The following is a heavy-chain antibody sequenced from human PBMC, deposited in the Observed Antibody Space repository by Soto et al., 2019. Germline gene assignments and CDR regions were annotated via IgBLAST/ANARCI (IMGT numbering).Heavy chain of an antibody. CDR3: ARAQPTYSSSYFDY. J-gene: IGHJ4*02. V-gene: IGHV3-23*01. Sequence: PGGSLRLSCAASGFTVSSYAMSWVRQAPGKGLEWVSTISGRGDDTYYTDSVKGRFTISRDNSKNTLYVHMNSLRAEDTAVYYCARAQPTYSSSYFDYWGQGTLVTVSS. CDR2: ISGRGDDT. D-gene: IGHD3-22*01. CDR1: GFTVSSYA.